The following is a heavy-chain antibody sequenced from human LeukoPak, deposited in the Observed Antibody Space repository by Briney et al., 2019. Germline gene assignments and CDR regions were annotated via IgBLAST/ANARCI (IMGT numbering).Heavy chain of an antibody. D-gene: IGHD3-3*01. CDR3: ARTGYDFWNGPPDY. CDR2: VSSSGSTI. CDR1: GFIFSSYE. J-gene: IGHJ4*02. Sequence: GGSLRLSCAASGFIFSSYEMNWVRQAPGKGREGVSYVSSSGSTIYYADSVKGRFTISRDNAKNSLYLQMNSLRAEDTAVYYCARTGYDFWNGPPDYWGQGTLVTVSS. V-gene: IGHV3-48*03.